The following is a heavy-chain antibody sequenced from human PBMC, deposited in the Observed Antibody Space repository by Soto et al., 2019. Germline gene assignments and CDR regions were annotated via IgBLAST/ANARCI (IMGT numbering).Heavy chain of an antibody. CDR3: ATEPIYYNDGSGYYPLGH. V-gene: IGHV1-18*04. J-gene: IGHJ4*02. CDR1: GYSFATYG. CDR2: ISAHNGDT. D-gene: IGHD3-22*01. Sequence: ASVKVSCKASGYSFATYGFSWVRQAPGQGLECVGWISAHNGDTHYSQKFQGRVTLTTDTSTNTGYMELRSLTSDDTAVYFCATEPIYYNDGSGYYPLGHWGQGTLVTASS.